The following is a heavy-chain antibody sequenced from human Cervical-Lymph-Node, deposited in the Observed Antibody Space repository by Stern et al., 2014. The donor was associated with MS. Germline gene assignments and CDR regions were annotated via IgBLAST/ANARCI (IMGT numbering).Heavy chain of an antibody. J-gene: IGHJ5*02. V-gene: IGHV1-69*04. D-gene: IGHD2-15*01. CDR2: IIPILGLA. CDR1: GGTFISSYA. CDR3: ARGVVSNRAAATLHNLFDP. Sequence: QDQLVQSGAEVKKPGSSMNVSCKTSGGTFISSYAITWMRQPPGQGLEWMGRIIPILGLANYAQKFQGRVTITADTSTSTSYMELSSLRSEDTAVYYCARGVVSNRAAATLHNLFDPWGQGTLVTVSS.